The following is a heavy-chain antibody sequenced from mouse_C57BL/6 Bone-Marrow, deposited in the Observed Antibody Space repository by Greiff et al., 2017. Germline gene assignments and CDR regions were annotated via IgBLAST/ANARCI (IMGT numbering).Heavy chain of an antibody. CDR3: ARRTMVTGFAY. J-gene: IGHJ3*01. V-gene: IGHV5-6*01. Sequence: EVQLQESGGDLVKPGGSLKLSCAASGFTFSSYGMSWVRQTPDKRLEWVATISSGGSYTYYPDSVKGRFTISRDNAKNTLYLQMSSLKSEDTAMYYCARRTMVTGFAYWGQGTLVTVSA. CDR1: GFTFSSYG. CDR2: ISSGGSYT. D-gene: IGHD2-2*01.